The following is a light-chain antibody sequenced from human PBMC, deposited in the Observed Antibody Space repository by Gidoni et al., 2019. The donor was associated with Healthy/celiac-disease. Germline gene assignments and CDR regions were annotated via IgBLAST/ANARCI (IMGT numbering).Light chain of an antibody. J-gene: IGKJ2*03. CDR2: AAS. CDR1: QSISSY. V-gene: IGKV1-39*01. Sequence: DIQIIQSPSSLSASVGDRVTITCRASQSISSYLNWYQQKPGKAPKLLIYAASSLQSGVPSRFSGSGSGTDFTLTISSLQPEDFATYYCQQSYSTLYRFGQGTKLEIK. CDR3: QQSYSTLYR.